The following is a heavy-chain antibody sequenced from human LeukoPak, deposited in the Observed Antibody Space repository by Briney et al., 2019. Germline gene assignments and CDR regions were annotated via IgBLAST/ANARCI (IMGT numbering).Heavy chain of an antibody. Sequence: GGSLRLSCAASGFTFSSYAMSWVRQAPGKGLEWVSTVIGGAVATYYADSVRGRHTISRDNSKNTLYLQMNSLRAEDTAVYYCARDSPLKGYNSGWATNSFDFWGQGTLVTVSS. V-gene: IGHV3-23*01. D-gene: IGHD6-19*01. J-gene: IGHJ4*02. CDR3: ARDSPLKGYNSGWATNSFDF. CDR2: VIGGAVAT. CDR1: GFTFSSYA.